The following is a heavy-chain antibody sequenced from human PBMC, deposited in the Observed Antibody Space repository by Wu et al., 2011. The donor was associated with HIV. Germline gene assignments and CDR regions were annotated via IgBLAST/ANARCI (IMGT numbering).Heavy chain of an antibody. CDR1: GFRSATPT. D-gene: IGHD2-8*01. Sequence: VQLVQSGSRGEKDLGRPVKISCTLSGFRSATPTYTGSYRPLEKEPEWMGHVDPENGKTRYAEKFYDRVTIVADTSADTAYVELNRLTSEDTAMYYCATEACPNAVCHQHFFDNWGQGTLVTVSS. J-gene: IGHJ4*02. CDR3: ATEACPNAVCHQHFFDN. V-gene: IGHV1-69-2*01. CDR2: VDPENGKT.